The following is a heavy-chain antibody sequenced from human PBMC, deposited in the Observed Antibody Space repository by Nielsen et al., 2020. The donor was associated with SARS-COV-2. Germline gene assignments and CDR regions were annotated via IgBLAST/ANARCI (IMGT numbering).Heavy chain of an antibody. CDR3: ARATLSQGYGMDV. V-gene: IGHV1-18*01. Sequence: ASVKVSCKASGYTFTSYGLIWVRQAPGQGLEWMGWISAYNGNTNYAQKLQGRVTMTTDTSTSTAYMELRSLRSDDTAVYYCARATLSQGYGMDVWGQGTAVTVSS. CDR1: GYTFTSYG. CDR2: ISAYNGNT. J-gene: IGHJ6*02.